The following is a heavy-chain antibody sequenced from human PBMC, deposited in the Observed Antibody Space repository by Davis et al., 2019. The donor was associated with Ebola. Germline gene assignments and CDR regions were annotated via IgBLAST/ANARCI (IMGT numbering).Heavy chain of an antibody. J-gene: IGHJ6*02. CDR3: ARTKGFGDYDYGMDV. CDR2: ISYDGSNK. CDR1: EFTFGDYA. Sequence: GESLKISCTASEFTFGDYAMHWVRQAPGKGLEWVAVISYDGSNKYYADSVKGRFTISRDNYKNMLYLQMNSVRAEDTAVYYCARTKGFGDYDYGMDVWGQGTTVTVSS. D-gene: IGHD3-16*01. V-gene: IGHV3-30-3*01.